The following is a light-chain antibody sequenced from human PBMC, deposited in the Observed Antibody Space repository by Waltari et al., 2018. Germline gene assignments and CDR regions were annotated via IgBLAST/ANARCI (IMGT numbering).Light chain of an antibody. CDR1: RFINNY. Sequence: DIVMTQSPDSLSASVGDRVTITCRAGRFINNYLNWYQQKPGKAPKLLIYAASTLHSGVPSRFSGSGSGTDFTLTVSSLQADDFATYYCLQTLTTPLTFGGGTIVDIK. V-gene: IGKV1-39*01. J-gene: IGKJ4*01. CDR2: AAS. CDR3: LQTLTTPLT.